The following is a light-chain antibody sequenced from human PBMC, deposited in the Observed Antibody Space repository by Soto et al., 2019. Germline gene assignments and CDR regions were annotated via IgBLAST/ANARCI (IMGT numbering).Light chain of an antibody. J-gene: IGKJ1*01. Sequence: DIQMTQSPSTLSGSVGDRVTITCRASQTISSWLAWYQQKPGKAPKLLIYKASTLKSGVPSRFSGSGSGTEFTLTISSLQPDGFAAYYCQHYNSYSEACGQGTKVELK. CDR1: QTISSW. CDR2: KAS. CDR3: QHYNSYSEA. V-gene: IGKV1-5*03.